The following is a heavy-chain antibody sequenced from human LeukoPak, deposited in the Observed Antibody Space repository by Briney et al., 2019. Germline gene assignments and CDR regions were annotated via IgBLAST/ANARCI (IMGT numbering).Heavy chain of an antibody. CDR1: GGSISSGDYY. CDR2: IYYSGST. V-gene: IGHV4-30-4*01. CDR3: ARVAESDTAMDSGY. Sequence: SETLSLTCTVPGGSISSGDYYWSWIRQPPGKGLEWIGYIYYSGSTYYNPSLKSRVTISVDTSKNQFSLKLSSVTAADTAVYYCARVAESDTAMDSGYWGQGTLVTVSS. D-gene: IGHD5-18*01. J-gene: IGHJ4*02.